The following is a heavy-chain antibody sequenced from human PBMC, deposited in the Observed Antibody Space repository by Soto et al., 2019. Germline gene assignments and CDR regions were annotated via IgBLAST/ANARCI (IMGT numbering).Heavy chain of an antibody. CDR2: ISAYNGNT. CDR3: ARVTNVRGTVVTRLDY. CDR1: GYTFTSYG. Sequence: QVQLVQSGAEAKKPGASVKVSCKASGYTFTSYGISWVRQAPGQGLEWMGWISAYNGNTNYAQKLQSRVTMTTDTSTGTSYMELRSLRSDDTAVYYCARVTNVRGTVVTRLDYWGQGTLVTVSS. V-gene: IGHV1-18*01. J-gene: IGHJ4*02. D-gene: IGHD2-21*02.